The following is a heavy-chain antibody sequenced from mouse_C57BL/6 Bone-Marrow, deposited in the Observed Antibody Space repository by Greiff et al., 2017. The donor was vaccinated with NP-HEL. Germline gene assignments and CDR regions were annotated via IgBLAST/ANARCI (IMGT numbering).Heavy chain of an antibody. CDR2: IWRGGST. CDR3: AKRSYNYGTSAMDY. CDR1: GFSLTSYG. Sequence: QVQLKQSGPGLVPPSQSLSITCTVSGFSLTSYGVHWVRQSPGKGLEWLGVIWRGGSTDYTAAFMSRLSITKDTSKSHVFFTMNSLQADDTAIYNCAKRSYNYGTSAMDYWGQGNSVTVSS. D-gene: IGHD1-1*01. J-gene: IGHJ4*01. V-gene: IGHV2-5*01.